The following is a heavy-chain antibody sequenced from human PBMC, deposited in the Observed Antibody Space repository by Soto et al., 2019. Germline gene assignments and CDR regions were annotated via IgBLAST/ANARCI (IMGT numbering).Heavy chain of an antibody. CDR2: IGTGGDT. CDR3: ARESITSPAGDGFDI. D-gene: IGHD3-16*01. V-gene: IGHV3-13*01. Sequence: VGSLRLSCAASGFTFSGYVLHWVRRAPGKGPEWVSAIGTGGDTYYADSVMGRFTISRDNAKKSLYLQMNSLIAEDMAVYYCARESITSPAGDGFDIWGQGTTVTVSS. J-gene: IGHJ3*02. CDR1: GFTFSGYV.